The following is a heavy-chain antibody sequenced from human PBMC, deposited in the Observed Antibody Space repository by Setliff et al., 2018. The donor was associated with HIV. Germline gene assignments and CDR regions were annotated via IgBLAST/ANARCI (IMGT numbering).Heavy chain of an antibody. CDR2: IYPGDSDT. CDR3: ALGYYYGSGSSGVFDI. Sequence: GESLKISCKGSGYSFTSYWIGWVRQMPGKGLEWMGIIYPGDSDTRYSPSFQGQVTLSADKSIRTAYLQWSSLKASDTAMYYCALGYYYGSGSSGVFDIWGQGTMVTVSS. D-gene: IGHD3-10*01. CDR1: GYSFTSYW. J-gene: IGHJ3*02. V-gene: IGHV5-51*01.